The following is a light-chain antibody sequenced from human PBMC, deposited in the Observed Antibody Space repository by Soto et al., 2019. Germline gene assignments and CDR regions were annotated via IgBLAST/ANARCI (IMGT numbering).Light chain of an antibody. J-gene: IGLJ2*01. CDR3: CSYTTTNILV. CDR2: GVT. Sequence: QSVLTQPASVSGSPGQSITISCTGTSSDVGGYNYVSWYQQHPGKAPKVIIYGVTHRPSGVSNRFSGSKSVNTASLTISGLQAEDEADYYCCSYTTTNILVFGGGTKLTVL. CDR1: SSDVGGYNY. V-gene: IGLV2-14*01.